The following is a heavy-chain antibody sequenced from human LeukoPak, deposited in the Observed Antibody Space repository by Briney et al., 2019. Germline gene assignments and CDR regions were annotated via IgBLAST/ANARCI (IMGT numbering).Heavy chain of an antibody. CDR3: IRTLIVATSPYMDV. V-gene: IGHV3-74*01. CDR1: GFTFSSYW. D-gene: IGHD5-12*01. J-gene: IGHJ6*03. Sequence: GGSLRLSCAASGFTFSSYWMHWVRQAPGKGLVWVSRVNSDGTGTTYADSVEGRFTISRDNAKNTVYLQMHSLRAEVTTIYYCIRTLIVATSPYMDVWGKGTTVTVSS. CDR2: VNSDGTGT.